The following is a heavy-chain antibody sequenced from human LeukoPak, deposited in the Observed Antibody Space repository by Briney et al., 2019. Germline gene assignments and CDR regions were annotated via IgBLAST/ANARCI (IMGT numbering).Heavy chain of an antibody. CDR3: ARAKEQWLEDYYYYGMDV. CDR2: MNPNSGNT. V-gene: IGHV1-8*02. D-gene: IGHD6-19*01. CDR1: GYTLTDYY. J-gene: IGHJ6*02. Sequence: ASVKVSCKASGYTLTDYYMHWVRQAPGQGLEWMGWMNPNSGNTGYAQKFQGRVTMTRNTSISTAYMELSSLRSEDTAVYYCARAKEQWLEDYYYYGMDVWGQGTTVTVSS.